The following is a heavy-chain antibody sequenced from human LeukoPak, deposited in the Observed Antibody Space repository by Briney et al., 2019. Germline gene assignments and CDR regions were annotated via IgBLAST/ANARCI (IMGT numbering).Heavy chain of an antibody. D-gene: IGHD2-15*01. CDR3: AREAKVVVVAAKEAYYFDY. Sequence: SETLSLTCTVSGGSVSSGSYYWSWIRQPPGKGLEWIGYIYYSGSTNYNPSLKSRVTISVDTSKNQFSLKLSSVTAADTAVYYCAREAKVVVVAAKEAYYFDYWGQGTLVTVSS. V-gene: IGHV4-61*01. CDR1: GGSVSSGSYY. CDR2: IYYSGST. J-gene: IGHJ4*02.